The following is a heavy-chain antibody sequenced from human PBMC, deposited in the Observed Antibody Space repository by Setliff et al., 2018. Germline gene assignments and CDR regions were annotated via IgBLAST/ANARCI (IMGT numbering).Heavy chain of an antibody. CDR3: TRHEDRNKCTSSSCYRENDAFDV. J-gene: IGHJ3*01. CDR2: IYPGDSDT. Sequence: PGESLKISCKASGYIFTNYWIGWVRQMPGEGLEWMGVIYPGDSDTRYSPSFQGQVTISADKSINTAYLQWSSLKASDTAIYYCTRHEDRNKCTSSSCYRENDAFDVWGRGAMVTVSS. D-gene: IGHD2-2*01. V-gene: IGHV5-51*01. CDR1: GYIFTNYW.